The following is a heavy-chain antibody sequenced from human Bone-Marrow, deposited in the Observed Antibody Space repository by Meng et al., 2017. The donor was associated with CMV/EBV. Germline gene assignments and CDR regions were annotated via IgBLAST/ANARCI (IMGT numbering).Heavy chain of an antibody. D-gene: IGHD3-10*01. CDR2: IYWNEDR. V-gene: IGHV2-5*01. J-gene: IGHJ4*02. CDR3: VHNAPYYQNDFDY. CDR1: GFSLTNSGVG. Sequence: SGPTLVKPTQTLTLTCTFSGFSLTNSGVGVGWIRQPRGKALEWLALIYWNEDRRYSPSLKNRLSVTKDTSRNQVVLTLTNMDPADTATYYCVHNAPYYQNDFDYWGQGALVTVSS.